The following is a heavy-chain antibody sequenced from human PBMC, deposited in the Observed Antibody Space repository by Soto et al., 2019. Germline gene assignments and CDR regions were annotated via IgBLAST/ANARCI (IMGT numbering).Heavy chain of an antibody. CDR1: GYTFTAFY. J-gene: IGHJ4*02. V-gene: IGHV1-2*06. CDR3: ATFKQENNGIDF. Sequence: ASVKVSCKSSGYTFTAFYLYWVRQAPGRGLEWVGRLNPKNGDTNYAQRFQGRVTMTRDTSISTAYLELSSLRSDDTAFYYCATFKQENNGIDFWGQGTPVPV. D-gene: IGHD1-26*01. CDR2: LNPKNGDT.